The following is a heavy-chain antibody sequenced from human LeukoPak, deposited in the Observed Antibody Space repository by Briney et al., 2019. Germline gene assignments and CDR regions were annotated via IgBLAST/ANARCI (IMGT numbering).Heavy chain of an antibody. CDR2: IRYDGSNK. CDR3: AKDLTTYYYYMDL. D-gene: IGHD1-14*01. J-gene: IGHJ6*03. CDR1: GFTFSSYG. Sequence: GGSLRLSCAASGFTFSSYGMHLVRQAPGKGLEWVAFIRYDGSNKHYGDSVKGRFTISRDNSKNTLYLQMNSLRAEDTAVYYCAKDLTTYYYYMDLWGKGTTVTISS. V-gene: IGHV3-30*02.